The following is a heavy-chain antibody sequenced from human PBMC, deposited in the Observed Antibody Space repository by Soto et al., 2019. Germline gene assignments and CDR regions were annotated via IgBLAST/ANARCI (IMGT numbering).Heavy chain of an antibody. V-gene: IGHV1-58*01. Sequence: EASVKVSCKASGFTFTSSAVQWVRQARGQRLEWIGWIVVGSGNTNYAQKFQERVTITRDMSTSTAYMELSSLRSEDTAVYYCAADSSGSYLLPNYYYYGMDVWGQGTTVTVSS. CDR2: IVVGSGNT. CDR3: AADSSGSYLLPNYYYYGMDV. D-gene: IGHD1-26*01. CDR1: GFTFTSSA. J-gene: IGHJ6*02.